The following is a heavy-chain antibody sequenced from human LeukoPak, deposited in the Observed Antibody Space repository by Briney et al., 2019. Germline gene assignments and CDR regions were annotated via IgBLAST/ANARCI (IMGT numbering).Heavy chain of an antibody. CDR3: ASFSGYSYGLQAFY. CDR1: GFTFSSYG. J-gene: IGHJ4*02. V-gene: IGHV3-33*01. D-gene: IGHD5-18*01. Sequence: GRSLRLSCAASGFTFSSYGMHWVRQAPGRGLEWVAVIWYDGSNKYYADFVKGRFTISRDNSKNTLYLQMNSLRAEDTAVYYCASFSGYSYGLQAFYWGQGTLVTVSS. CDR2: IWYDGSNK.